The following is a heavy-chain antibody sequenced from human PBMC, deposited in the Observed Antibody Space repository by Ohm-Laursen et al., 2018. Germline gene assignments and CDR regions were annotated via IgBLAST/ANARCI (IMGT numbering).Heavy chain of an antibody. CDR3: ARDWGGWHFDY. V-gene: IGHV4-59*01. D-gene: IGHD3-16*01. CDR1: GGSINNNY. CDR2: IYYSGST. J-gene: IGHJ4*02. Sequence: LSLTCTVSGGSINNNYWSRIRQPPGKGLEWIGYIYYSGSTNYDPSLKSRVTISVDTSRNQFSLKLSSVTAADTAVYYCARDWGGWHFDYWGQGTLVTVSS.